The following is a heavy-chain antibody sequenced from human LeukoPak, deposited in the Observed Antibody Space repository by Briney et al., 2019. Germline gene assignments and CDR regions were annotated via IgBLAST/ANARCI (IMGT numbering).Heavy chain of an antibody. CDR2: IGSSGSPT. CDR3: ARRPYSDTSGRLSDV. V-gene: IGHV3-48*02. D-gene: IGHD3-22*01. J-gene: IGHJ6*02. CDR1: RFTFSNYA. Sequence: QTGGSLRLSCAASRFTFSNYAMHWVRQAPGKGLEWISYIGSSGSPTHYADSVGGRFTISRDNAKNSLYLQMNSLRDEDTAVYFCARRPYSDTSGRLSDVWGQGTTVTVSS.